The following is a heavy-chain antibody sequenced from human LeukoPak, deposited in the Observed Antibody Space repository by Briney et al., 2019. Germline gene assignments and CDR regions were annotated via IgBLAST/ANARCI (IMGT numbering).Heavy chain of an antibody. CDR1: GGTFNSYA. D-gene: IGHD5-18*01. Sequence: SVKVSCKASGGTFNSYAISWVRQAPGQGLEWMGRIIPIFGTANYAQKFQGRVTITTDESTSTAYMELSSLRSEDTAVYYCARDSGYSYGFNWFDPWGQGTLVTVSS. CDR3: ARDSGYSYGFNWFDP. CDR2: IIPIFGTA. J-gene: IGHJ5*02. V-gene: IGHV1-69*05.